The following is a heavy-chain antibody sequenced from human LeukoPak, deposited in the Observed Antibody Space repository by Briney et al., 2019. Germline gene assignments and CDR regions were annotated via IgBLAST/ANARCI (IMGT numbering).Heavy chain of an antibody. Sequence: PGGSLRLSCAASGFTFSGYSMNWVRQAPGKGLEWVSSISSSNSYIYYADSVKGRFTISRDNAKNSLYLQMNSLRAEDTAVYYCARDLAATGLHDYWGQGTLVTVSS. J-gene: IGHJ4*02. CDR1: GFTFSGYS. V-gene: IGHV3-21*01. CDR2: ISSSNSYI. D-gene: IGHD1-14*01. CDR3: ARDLAATGLHDY.